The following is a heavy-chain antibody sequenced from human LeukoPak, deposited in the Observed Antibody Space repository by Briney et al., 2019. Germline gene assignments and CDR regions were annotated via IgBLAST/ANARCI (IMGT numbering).Heavy chain of an antibody. J-gene: IGHJ4*02. CDR2: IKQDGSEK. D-gene: IGHD6-19*01. Sequence: GGSLRLSCAASGFTFSSYWMSWVRQAPGKGLEWVANIKQDGSEKYYVDSVKGRFTISRDNAKNSLYLQMNSLRAEDTAVYYCARDRIAVAGTVFAYWGQGTLVTVSS. CDR3: ARDRIAVAGTVFAY. CDR1: GFTFSSYW. V-gene: IGHV3-7*01.